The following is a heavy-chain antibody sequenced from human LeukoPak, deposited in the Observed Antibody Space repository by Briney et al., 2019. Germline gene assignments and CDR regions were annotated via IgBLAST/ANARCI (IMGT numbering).Heavy chain of an antibody. CDR1: GFIFSDHY. CDR2: IRNRANSHTT. J-gene: IGHJ2*01. V-gene: IGHV3-72*01. Sequence: GSLRLSCAASGFIFSDHYMDWVRQPPGKGLEGFGRIRNRANSHTTEYAAAVQSRFAISRDDSKSSLYLQMNSLKTEDTAVYYCARATYISAHWSFDLWGRGTLVTVSS. CDR3: ARATYISAHWSFDL.